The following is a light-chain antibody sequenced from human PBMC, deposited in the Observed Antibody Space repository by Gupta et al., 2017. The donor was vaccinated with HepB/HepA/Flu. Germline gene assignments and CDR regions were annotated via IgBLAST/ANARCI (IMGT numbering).Light chain of an antibody. V-gene: IGKV2-30*01. J-gene: IGKJ2*01. CDR1: QSLLYTDGYTY. CDR2: KGS. Sequence: DVVTTPSPLSLSVTLGQPASISCRSSQSLLYTDGYTYLNWFQQRPGQSPRRLIYKGSNRDSGVPDRFSGSGSGTDFTLKISSVDAEDVGVYYCSQGKHWPGTFGQGTKLEIK. CDR3: SQGKHWPGT.